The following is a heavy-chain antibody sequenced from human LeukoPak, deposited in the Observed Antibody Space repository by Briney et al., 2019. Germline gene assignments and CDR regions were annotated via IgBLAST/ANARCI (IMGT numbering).Heavy chain of an antibody. CDR3: ARSGYSYGYDYYYYYMDV. J-gene: IGHJ6*03. CDR2: ISSSSSYI. D-gene: IGHD5-18*01. CDR1: GFTFSSYA. Sequence: KTGGSLRLSCAASGFTFSSYAMSWVRQAPGKGLEWVSSISSSSSYIYYPDSVKGRFTISRDNAKNSLYLQMNSLRAEDTAVYYCARSGYSYGYDYYYYYMDVWGKGTTVTVSS. V-gene: IGHV3-21*01.